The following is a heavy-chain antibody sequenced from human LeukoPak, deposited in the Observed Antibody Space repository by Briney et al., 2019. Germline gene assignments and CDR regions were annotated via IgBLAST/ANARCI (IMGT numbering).Heavy chain of an antibody. CDR3: AKEGYNYDSSGYNYYYGMDV. CDR2: ISYDGSNK. V-gene: IGHV3-30*18. CDR1: GFTFSSYG. Sequence: GRSLRLSCAASGFTFSSYGMHWVRQAPGKGLEWVAVISYDGSNKYYADSVKGRFTISRDNSKNTLDLQMNSLRAQDTAVYYCAKEGYNYDSSGYNYYYGMDVWGQGTTVTVSS. J-gene: IGHJ6*02. D-gene: IGHD3-22*01.